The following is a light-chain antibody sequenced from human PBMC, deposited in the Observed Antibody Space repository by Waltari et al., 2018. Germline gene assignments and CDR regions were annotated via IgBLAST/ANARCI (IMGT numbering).Light chain of an antibody. Sequence: EVVMTQSPATLSVSPGERVTLSCRASQRVNRFVAWYQQKPGQSPRLLIYGASTRATGIPARFSGSGSGTEFTLTISSLQSEDFAVYYCQQYNDWPPLTVGGGTKLEIK. CDR3: QQYNDWPPLT. CDR1: QRVNRF. V-gene: IGKV3-15*01. CDR2: GAS. J-gene: IGKJ4*01.